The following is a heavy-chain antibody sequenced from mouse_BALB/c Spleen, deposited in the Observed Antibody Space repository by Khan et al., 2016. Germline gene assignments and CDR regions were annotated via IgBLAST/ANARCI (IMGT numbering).Heavy chain of an antibody. CDR3: ARRDCYRYDAAMDY. D-gene: IGHD2-14*01. CDR1: GFTFSNYT. Sequence: EVELVESGGGLVQPGGSLKLSCAASGFTFSNYTMSWVRQTPAKRLEWVAYISDGGGNTYYLDTVKGRFTISRDNAKNTLYLQMSSLKSEDTAMYYCARRDCYRYDAAMDYWGQGTSVTVSS. J-gene: IGHJ4*01. V-gene: IGHV5-12-2*01. CDR2: ISDGGGNT.